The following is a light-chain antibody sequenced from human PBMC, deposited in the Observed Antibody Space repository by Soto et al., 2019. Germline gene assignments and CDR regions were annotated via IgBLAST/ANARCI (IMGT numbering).Light chain of an antibody. V-gene: IGKV1-8*01. CDR3: QQRSNWLSLT. J-gene: IGKJ4*01. Sequence: AIRMTQSPSSLSASTGDRVTITCRASQGISSYLAWYQQKPGKAPKLLIYAASTLQSGVPSRFSGSGSGTDFTLTISCLEPEDFAVYYCQQRSNWLSLTFGGGTKVEIK. CDR1: QGISSY. CDR2: AAS.